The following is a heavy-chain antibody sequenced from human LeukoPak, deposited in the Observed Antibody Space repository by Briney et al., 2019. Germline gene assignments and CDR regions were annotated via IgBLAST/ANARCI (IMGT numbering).Heavy chain of an antibody. CDR3: ARGFEDSDLDY. J-gene: IGHJ4*02. CDR1: GGSISSGDYY. Sequence: SETLSLTCTVSGGSISSGDYYWSWIRQPPGKGLEWIGYIYYSGSTYYNPSLKSRVTISVDTSKNQFSLKLSSVTAADTAVYYCARGFEDSDLDYWGQGTLVTVSS. CDR2: IYYSGST. V-gene: IGHV4-30-4*01. D-gene: IGHD6-6*01.